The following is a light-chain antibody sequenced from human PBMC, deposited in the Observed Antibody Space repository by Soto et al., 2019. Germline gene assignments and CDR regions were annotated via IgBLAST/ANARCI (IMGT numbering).Light chain of an antibody. V-gene: IGLV2-14*03. CDR3: CSSTSSSPVV. Sequence: QSALTQPASVSGSPGQSITIPCTGSSSDVGAYKFVSWYQHHPGKAPKLIISDGGNRPSGVSNRFSASKSDNGASLTILGLQAEDEADYYCCSSTSSSPVVFGGGTKVTVL. CDR1: SSDVGAYKF. J-gene: IGLJ3*02. CDR2: DGG.